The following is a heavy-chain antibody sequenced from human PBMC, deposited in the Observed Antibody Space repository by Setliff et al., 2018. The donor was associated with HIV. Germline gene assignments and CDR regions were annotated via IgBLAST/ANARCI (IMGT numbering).Heavy chain of an antibody. J-gene: IGHJ3*02. D-gene: IGHD3-22*01. Sequence: PSETLSLTCTVSGGSISSPYWSWIRQPPGKGLEWIGYIHYSGSTNYNPSLESRVTISLDTSKNQFSLKLNSVTAADTAVYYCAREDYYDSSGYAFEIWGQGTMVTVSS. CDR1: GGSISSPY. CDR2: IHYSGST. CDR3: AREDYYDSSGYAFEI. V-gene: IGHV4-59*11.